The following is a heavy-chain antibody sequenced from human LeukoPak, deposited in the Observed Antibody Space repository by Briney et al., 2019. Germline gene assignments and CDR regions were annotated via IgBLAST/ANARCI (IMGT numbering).Heavy chain of an antibody. CDR1: GFTFSSYG. V-gene: IGHV3-33*01. CDR2: IWYDGSNK. Sequence: PGGSLRLSCAASGFTFSSYGMHWVRQAPGKGLEWVAVIWYDGSNKYYADSVKGRFTISRDNSKNTLYLQTNSLRAEDTAVYYCARSGRYYYGSGSYSPSCFDYWGQGTLVTVSS. J-gene: IGHJ4*02. CDR3: ARSGRYYYGSGSYSPSCFDY. D-gene: IGHD3-10*01.